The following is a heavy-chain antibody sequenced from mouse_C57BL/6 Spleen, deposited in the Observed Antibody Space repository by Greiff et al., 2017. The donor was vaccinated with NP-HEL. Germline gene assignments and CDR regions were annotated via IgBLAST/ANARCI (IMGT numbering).Heavy chain of an antibody. J-gene: IGHJ4*01. Sequence: EVMLVESGGGLVQPGGSLSLSCAASGFTFTDYYMSWVRQPPGKALEWLGFIRNKANGYTTEYSASVKGRFTISRDNSQSILYLQMNALRAEDSATYYCARSITTVVANAMDYWGQGTSVTVSS. CDR2: IRNKANGYTT. V-gene: IGHV7-3*01. D-gene: IGHD1-1*01. CDR1: GFTFTDYY. CDR3: ARSITTVVANAMDY.